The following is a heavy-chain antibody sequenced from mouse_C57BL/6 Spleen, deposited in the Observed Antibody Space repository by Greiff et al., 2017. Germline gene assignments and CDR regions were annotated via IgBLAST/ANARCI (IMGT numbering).Heavy chain of an antibody. CDR1: GFTFSSYA. D-gene: IGHD1-1*01. Sequence: EVQGVESGGGLVKPGGSLKLSCAASGFTFSSYAMSWVRQTPEKRLEWVATISDGGSYTYYPDNVKGRFTISRDNAKNNLYLQMSHLKSEDTAMYYCARGGGSSSWLAYWGQGTLVTVSA. V-gene: IGHV5-4*01. CDR2: ISDGGSYT. J-gene: IGHJ3*01. CDR3: ARGGGSSSWLAY.